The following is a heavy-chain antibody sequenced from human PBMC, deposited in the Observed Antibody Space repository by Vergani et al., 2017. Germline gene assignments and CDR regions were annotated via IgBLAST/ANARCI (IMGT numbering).Heavy chain of an antibody. Sequence: QVRLVESGGGVVQTGGSLRLSCEASGFTFSDYNMHWVRQAPGKGLEWVAVIWYDGATRYTADAVKGRFTISRDNSKNTVNLQMNRLRADDTAVYFCGKDHSESYTTYYSFWSGPEFDSRAQGTLVTVAA. J-gene: IGHJ4*02. D-gene: IGHD3-3*01. CDR3: GKDHSESYTTYYSFWSGPEFDS. CDR2: IWYDGATR. V-gene: IGHV3-33*03. CDR1: GFTFSDYN.